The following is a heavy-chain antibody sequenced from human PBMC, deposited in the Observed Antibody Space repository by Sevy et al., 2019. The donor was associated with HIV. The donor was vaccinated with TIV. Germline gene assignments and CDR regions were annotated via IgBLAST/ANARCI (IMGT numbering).Heavy chain of an antibody. D-gene: IGHD2-2*02. CDR2: ISSSSSTI. V-gene: IGHV3-48*02. CDR1: GFTFSSYS. Sequence: GGSLRLSCAASGFTFSSYSMNWVRQAPGKGLEWVSYISSSSSTIYYADSVKGRFTISRDNAKNSLYLQMNSLRDEDTAVYYCAREDIVVVSAAILYYYGMDVWGQGTTVTVSS. CDR3: AREDIVVVSAAILYYYGMDV. J-gene: IGHJ6*02.